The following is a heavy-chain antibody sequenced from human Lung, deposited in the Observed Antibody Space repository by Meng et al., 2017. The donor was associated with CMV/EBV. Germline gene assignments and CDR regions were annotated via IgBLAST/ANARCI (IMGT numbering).Heavy chain of an antibody. Sequence: GQLQESGPGLVKPSGNLSLTCAVSGGPISSSNWWSWVRQPPGKGLEWIGEIYHSGSTNYNPSLKSLVTISVDKSKNQFSLILSSVTAADTAVYYCARVGQWLPIDYWGQGTLVTVSS. D-gene: IGHD6-19*01. V-gene: IGHV4-4*02. CDR1: GGPISSSNW. J-gene: IGHJ4*02. CDR3: ARVGQWLPIDY. CDR2: IYHSGST.